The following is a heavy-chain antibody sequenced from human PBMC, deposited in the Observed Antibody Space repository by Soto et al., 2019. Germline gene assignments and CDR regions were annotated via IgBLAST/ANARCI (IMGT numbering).Heavy chain of an antibody. CDR3: ARDPGAITVAGNFDY. V-gene: IGHV3-23*01. D-gene: IGHD6-19*01. Sequence: EVQLLESGGGLVQPGGSLRLSCAASAFTFSSYAMSWVRQSPGKGLEWVSGISGSGISTYYADSVKGRFSISRDNSKNTLYLQMDSLRAEDTAVYYCARDPGAITVAGNFDYWGQGTRVNVSS. J-gene: IGHJ4*02. CDR2: ISGSGIST. CDR1: AFTFSSYA.